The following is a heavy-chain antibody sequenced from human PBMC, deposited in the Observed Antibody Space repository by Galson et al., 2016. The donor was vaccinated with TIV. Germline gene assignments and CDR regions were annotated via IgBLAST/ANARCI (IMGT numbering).Heavy chain of an antibody. J-gene: IGHJ5*02. Sequence: QSGAEVKKPGESLRISCKTSGYSFTNYWITWVRQMPGKGLEWMGRIDSRDSSTNYSPTFEGHVTISTDKSISTAYLQWTSLKASDSAIYYCARSASAGSGWVDPWGQGTLVTDSS. D-gene: IGHD3-10*01. CDR2: IDSRDSST. V-gene: IGHV5-10-1*01. CDR3: ARSASAGSGWVDP. CDR1: GYSFTNYW.